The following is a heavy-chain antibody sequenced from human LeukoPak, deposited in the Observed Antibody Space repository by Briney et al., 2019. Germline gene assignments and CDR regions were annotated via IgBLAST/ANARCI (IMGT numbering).Heavy chain of an antibody. V-gene: IGHV4-34*01. CDR2: INHSGST. CDR1: GGSFSGYY. J-gene: IGHJ3*02. CDR3: ARGVYDYVWGSYRHDAFDI. Sequence: SETPSLTCAVYGGSFSGYYWSWIRQPPGKGLEWIGEINHSGSTNYNPSLKSRVTISVDTSKNQFSLKLSSVTAADTAVYYCARGVYDYVWGSYRHDAFDIWGQGTMVTVSS. D-gene: IGHD3-16*02.